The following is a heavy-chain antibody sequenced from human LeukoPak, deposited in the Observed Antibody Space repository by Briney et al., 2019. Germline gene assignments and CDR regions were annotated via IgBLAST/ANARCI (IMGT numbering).Heavy chain of an antibody. CDR2: IWYDGSNT. J-gene: IGHJ4*02. V-gene: IGHV3-33*01. CDR3: ARDRGGTVTKDYFDY. CDR1: GFSFSNYG. D-gene: IGHD4-17*01. Sequence: GRSLRLSCAASGFSFSNYGMHWVRQAPGKGLEWVAVIWYDGSNTYYLESVKGRFTISRDNSKDTLYLQMNSLRAEDTAVYYCARDRGGTVTKDYFDYWGQGTLVTVSS.